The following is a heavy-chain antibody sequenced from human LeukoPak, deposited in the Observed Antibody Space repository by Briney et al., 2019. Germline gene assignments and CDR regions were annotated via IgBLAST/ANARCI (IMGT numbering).Heavy chain of an antibody. J-gene: IGHJ4*02. CDR1: GFTFSGYA. CDR3: AEEGGSGSPREFDY. V-gene: IGHV3-23*01. Sequence: GGSLRLSCAPSGFTFSGYAMSWVRQAPGKGLEWVSAISGSGCSTYYADSVKGRFTISRDNSKNTLYLQMNSLRAEDTAVYYCAEEGGSGSPREFDYWGQGTLVTVSS. CDR2: ISGSGCST. D-gene: IGHD3-10*01.